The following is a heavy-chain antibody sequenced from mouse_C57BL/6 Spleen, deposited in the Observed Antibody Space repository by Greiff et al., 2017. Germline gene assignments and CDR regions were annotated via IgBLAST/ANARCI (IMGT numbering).Heavy chain of an antibody. CDR3: ARGGGFPFDY. V-gene: IGHV1-80*01. Sequence: QVQLQQSGAELVKPGASVKISCKASGYAFSSYWMNWVKQRPGNGLEWIGQIYPGDGDTNYNGKFKGKATLTADKSSSTAYMQLSSLNSEESAVYFCARGGGFPFDYWGQGTTLTVSS. CDR2: IYPGDGDT. CDR1: GYAFSSYW. J-gene: IGHJ2*01.